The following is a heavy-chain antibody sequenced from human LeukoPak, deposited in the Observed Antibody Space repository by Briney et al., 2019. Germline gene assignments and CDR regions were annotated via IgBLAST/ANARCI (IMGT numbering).Heavy chain of an antibody. Sequence: SETLSLTCTVSGGSISSYYWSWIRQPPGTGLEWIGYIYYSGSTNYNPSLKSRVTISVDTSKNQFSLKLSSVTAADTAVYYCARDAHPYGSGSYLFDYWGQGTLVTVSS. CDR3: ARDAHPYGSGSYLFDY. CDR2: IYYSGST. CDR1: GGSISSYY. J-gene: IGHJ4*02. V-gene: IGHV4-59*01. D-gene: IGHD3-10*01.